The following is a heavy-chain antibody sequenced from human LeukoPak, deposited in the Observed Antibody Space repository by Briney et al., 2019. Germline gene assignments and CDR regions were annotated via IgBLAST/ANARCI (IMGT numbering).Heavy chain of an antibody. Sequence: SVKVSCTASGYTFTSYAISWVRQAPGQGLEWMGGIIPIFGTANYAQKFQGRVTITADESTSTAYMELSSLRSEDTAVYYCARGVVPAATSNWFDPWGQGTLVTVSS. D-gene: IGHD2-2*01. CDR2: IIPIFGTA. CDR1: GYTFTSYA. CDR3: ARGVVPAATSNWFDP. V-gene: IGHV1-69*13. J-gene: IGHJ5*02.